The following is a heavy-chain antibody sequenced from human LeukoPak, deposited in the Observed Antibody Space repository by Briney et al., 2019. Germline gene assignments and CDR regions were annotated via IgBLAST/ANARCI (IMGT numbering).Heavy chain of an antibody. V-gene: IGHV1-18*01. J-gene: IGHJ5*02. CDR3: ARASSSWSYNWFDP. CDR1: GYTFTSYG. Sequence: ASVKVSCKASGYTFTSYGISWVRQAPGQGLEWMGWISAYNGNTNYAQKLQGRVTMTTDTSTSTAYMELRSLRSDDTAVYYCARASSSWSYNWFDPWVQGTLVTVPS. CDR2: ISAYNGNT. D-gene: IGHD6-13*01.